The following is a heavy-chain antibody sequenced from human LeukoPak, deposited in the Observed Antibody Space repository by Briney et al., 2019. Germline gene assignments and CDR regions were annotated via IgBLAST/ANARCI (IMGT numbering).Heavy chain of an antibody. Sequence: GGSLRLSCAASGFTFSSYGMHWVRQAPGKGLEWVAVISYDGCNKYYADSVKGRFTISRDNSKNTLYLQMNSLRAEDTAVYYCAKIVPATAAHDAFDIWGQGTMVTVSS. V-gene: IGHV3-30*18. CDR2: ISYDGCNK. D-gene: IGHD2-2*01. CDR1: GFTFSSYG. CDR3: AKIVPATAAHDAFDI. J-gene: IGHJ3*02.